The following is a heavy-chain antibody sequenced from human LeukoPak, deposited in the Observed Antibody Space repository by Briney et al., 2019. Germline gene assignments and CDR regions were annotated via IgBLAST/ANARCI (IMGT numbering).Heavy chain of an antibody. CDR2: ISYSGST. J-gene: IGHJ4*02. CDR3: ARYVWGSYPTFEDY. D-gene: IGHD3-16*02. CDR1: GGSISSYY. Sequence: SGTLSLTCTVSGGSISSYYWSWIRQPPGKGREWIGYISYSGSTNYNPSLKSRVTISVDTSKNQFSLKLSSVTAADTAVYYCARYVWGSYPTFEDYWGQGTLVTVSS. V-gene: IGHV4-59*01.